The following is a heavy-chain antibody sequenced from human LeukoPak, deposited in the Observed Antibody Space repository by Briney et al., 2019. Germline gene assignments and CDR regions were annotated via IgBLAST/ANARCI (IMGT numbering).Heavy chain of an antibody. Sequence: GGSLRLSCAASGFTFSSYAMSWVRQAPGKGLEWVSAISGRGGSTYYAGSVRGRFTISRDNSKNTLYLQMNSLRAEDTAVYYCAKVGVAGPIYYFDYWGQGTLVTVSS. CDR2: ISGRGGST. CDR3: AKVGVAGPIYYFDY. J-gene: IGHJ4*02. CDR1: GFTFSSYA. V-gene: IGHV3-23*01. D-gene: IGHD3-3*01.